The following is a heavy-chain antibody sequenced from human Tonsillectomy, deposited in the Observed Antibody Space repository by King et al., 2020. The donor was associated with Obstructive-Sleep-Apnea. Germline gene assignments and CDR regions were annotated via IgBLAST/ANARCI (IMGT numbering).Heavy chain of an antibody. D-gene: IGHD3-10*01. J-gene: IGHJ6*02. Sequence: QLVQSGAEVKKPGAAVKVSCKASGYTFTSFGISWVRQAPGQGLECMGWISANNGDTNSAQKLQGRVTMTTDTSTSTPYMELRSLRSADTAVYHCARETPRVRGVIIEGGYYYGMDVWGQGTTVTVSS. V-gene: IGHV1-18*01. CDR2: ISANNGDT. CDR1: GYTFTSFG. CDR3: ARETPRVRGVIIEGGYYYGMDV.